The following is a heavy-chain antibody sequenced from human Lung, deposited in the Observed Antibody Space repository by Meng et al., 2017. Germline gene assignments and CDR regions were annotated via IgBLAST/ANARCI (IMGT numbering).Heavy chain of an antibody. D-gene: IGHD6-19*01. CDR1: GASISSSNW. V-gene: IGHV4-4*02. CDR2: IYHSGST. J-gene: IGHJ4*02. CDR3: ARRGLWLDPQNFDY. Sequence: QRQLTGAGPGLVQPSGPRSLTRAVSGASISSSNWWSWVRQPAGKGMEWIGEIYHSGSTNYNPSLKSRVTISVDKSKNQFSLKLSSVTAADTAVYYCARRGLWLDPQNFDYWGQGTLVTVSS.